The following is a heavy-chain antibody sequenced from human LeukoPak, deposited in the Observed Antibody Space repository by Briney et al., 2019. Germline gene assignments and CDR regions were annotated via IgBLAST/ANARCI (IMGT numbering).Heavy chain of an antibody. CDR1: GFTFSTYS. Sequence: GGSLRLSCAASGFTFSTYSMNWVRQAPGRGLEWVSSVSSSSKYIYYADSVKGRFTISRDDAKNSLSLQMNSLRAEDTAVYYCARDLDIVVVPASWFYPWGQGTLVTVSS. CDR3: ARDLDIVVVPASWFYP. J-gene: IGHJ5*02. V-gene: IGHV3-21*01. D-gene: IGHD2-2*03. CDR2: VSSSSKYI.